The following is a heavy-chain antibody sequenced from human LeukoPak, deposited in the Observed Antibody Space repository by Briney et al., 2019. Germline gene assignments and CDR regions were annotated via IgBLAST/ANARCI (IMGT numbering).Heavy chain of an antibody. J-gene: IGHJ5*01. CDR1: GYTFSGYF. D-gene: IGHD4-11*01. CDR2: INPNTGYP. CDR3: ARGQPYGNYNYFDS. Sequence: GASVKVSCKASGYTFSGYFIHWVRQAPGQGLEWMGRINPNTGYPNHAQNFQGRATMTRDTSISTAYMELSRLTTDDTAVYVCARGQPYGNYNYFDSWGQGTLVTVSS. V-gene: IGHV1-2*06.